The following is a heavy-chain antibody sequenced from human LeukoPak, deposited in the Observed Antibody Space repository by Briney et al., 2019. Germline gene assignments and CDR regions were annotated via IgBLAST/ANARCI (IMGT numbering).Heavy chain of an antibody. V-gene: IGHV3-53*01. J-gene: IGHJ4*02. D-gene: IGHD2-2*01. CDR3: ARDCQYCSNTNCRCC. CDR2: IYTGGNT. CDR1: GFTVDSNY. Sequence: PGGSLRLSCAASGFTVDSNYLSWVRQAPGKGLEWVSTIYTGGNTYYAASVKGRFTISRDNAKNSLYLQMNSLRAEDTAVYYCARDCQYCSNTNCRCCWGQGTLVTVSS.